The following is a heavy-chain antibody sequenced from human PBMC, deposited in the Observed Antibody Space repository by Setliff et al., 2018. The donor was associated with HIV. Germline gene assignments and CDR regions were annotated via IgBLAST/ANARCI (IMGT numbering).Heavy chain of an antibody. D-gene: IGHD3-22*01. CDR2: IYYSGNT. V-gene: IGHV4-59*01. CDR1: GGSISSYY. J-gene: IGHJ4*02. Sequence: SETLSLTCTVSGGSISSYYWSWTRQPPGKGLEWIGYIYYSGNTNYNPSLKSRVTISVDTSKNQFSLKLGSVTAADTAVYYCARGHDSSGYYYAYWGRGILVTVSS. CDR3: ARGHDSSGYYYAY.